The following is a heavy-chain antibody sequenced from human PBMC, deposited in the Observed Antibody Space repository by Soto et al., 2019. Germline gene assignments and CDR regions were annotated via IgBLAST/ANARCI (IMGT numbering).Heavy chain of an antibody. CDR3: ARGNKLRYFDWLLSGWFDP. J-gene: IGHJ5*02. CDR2: IKQDGSEK. D-gene: IGHD3-9*01. V-gene: IGHV3-7*03. Sequence: GGSLRLSCAASGFTFSSYWMSWVRQAPGKGLEWVANIKQDGSEKYYVDSVKGRFTISRDNAKNSLHLQMNSLRAEDTAVYYCARGNKLRYFDWLLSGWFDPWGQGTLVTVSS. CDR1: GFTFSSYW.